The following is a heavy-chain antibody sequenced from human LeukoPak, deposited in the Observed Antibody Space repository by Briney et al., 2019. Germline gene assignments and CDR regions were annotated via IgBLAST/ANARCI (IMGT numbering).Heavy chain of an antibody. CDR3: ANTHCGSSPIVWNF. Sequence: RAGGSLRLSCIASGFTFRNYGMSWVRQAPGKGLEWVSGLSDGGTRIFYADSVKGRFTVSRDNSKNTLYLQMDSLRAEDTAVYYCANTHCGSSPIVWNFWGQGTLVTVSS. D-gene: IGHD6-6*01. CDR1: GFTFRNYG. J-gene: IGHJ4*02. V-gene: IGHV3-23*01. CDR2: LSDGGTRI.